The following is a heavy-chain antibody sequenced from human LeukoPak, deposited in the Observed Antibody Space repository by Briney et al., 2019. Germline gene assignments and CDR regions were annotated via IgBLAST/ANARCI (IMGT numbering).Heavy chain of an antibody. CDR1: GYTFTSYD. Sequence: ASVKVSCKASGYTFTSYDINWVRQATGQGLEWMGWMNPNSGNTGYAQKFQGRVTMTRNTSISTAYMELSSLRSGDTAVYYCSTGVIPFYNWFDPWGQGTLVTVSS. V-gene: IGHV1-8*01. D-gene: IGHD3-16*02. CDR3: STGVIPFYNWFDP. CDR2: MNPNSGNT. J-gene: IGHJ5*02.